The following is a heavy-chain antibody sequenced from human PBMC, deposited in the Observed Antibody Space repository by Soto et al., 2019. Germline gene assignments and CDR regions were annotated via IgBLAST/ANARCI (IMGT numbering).Heavy chain of an antibody. CDR2: IKQDGSEK. CDR1: GFTFSSYW. D-gene: IGHD3-22*01. J-gene: IGHJ4*02. V-gene: IGHV3-7*01. CDR3: ARDQDSSGYYYVSYFDY. Sequence: GGSLRLSCAASGFTFSSYWMSWVRQAPGKGLEWVANIKQDGSEKYYVDSVKGRFTISRDNAKNSLYLQMNSLRAEDTAVYYCARDQDSSGYYYVSYFDYWGQGTLVTVYS.